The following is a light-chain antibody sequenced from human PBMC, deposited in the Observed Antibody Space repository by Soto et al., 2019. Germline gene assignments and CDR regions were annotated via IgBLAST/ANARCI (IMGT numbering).Light chain of an antibody. Sequence: DLQMTQSPSSLSASVGDRVTITCRASQGISNYLAWYQQKPGKVPKLLIYAASTLQSGVPSRFSGNGSGTDLTLTISGLQPEDGATYYCQKYNSAPRTFGPGTKVDIK. CDR3: QKYNSAPRT. CDR2: AAS. V-gene: IGKV1-27*01. CDR1: QGISNY. J-gene: IGKJ3*01.